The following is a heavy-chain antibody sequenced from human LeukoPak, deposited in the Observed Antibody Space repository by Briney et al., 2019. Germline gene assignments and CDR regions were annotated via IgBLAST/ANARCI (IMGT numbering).Heavy chain of an antibody. CDR1: GGSFSGYY. CDR2: INHSGST. CDR3: ARGLYGDYPYYYYYMDV. Sequence: SETLSLTCAVYGGSFSGYYWSWIRQPPGKGLERIGEINHSGSTNYNPSLKSRVTISVDTSKNQFSLKLSSVTAADTAVYYCARGLYGDYPYYYYYMDVWGKGTTVTVSS. D-gene: IGHD4-17*01. J-gene: IGHJ6*03. V-gene: IGHV4-34*01.